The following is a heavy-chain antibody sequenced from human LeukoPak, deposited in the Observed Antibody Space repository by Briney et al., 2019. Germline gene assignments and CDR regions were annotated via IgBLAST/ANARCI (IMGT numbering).Heavy chain of an antibody. CDR1: GYTFTSYY. D-gene: IGHD1-26*01. CDR3: ARDLALVRDGGSFDYYYDMDV. Sequence: ASVKVSCKASGYTFTSYYMHWVRQAPGQGLEWMGIINPSGGSTSYAQKFQGRVTMTRDTSTSTVYMELSSLRSEDTAVYYCARDLALVRDGGSFDYYYDMDVWGKGTTVTVSS. V-gene: IGHV1-46*01. CDR2: INPSGGST. J-gene: IGHJ6*03.